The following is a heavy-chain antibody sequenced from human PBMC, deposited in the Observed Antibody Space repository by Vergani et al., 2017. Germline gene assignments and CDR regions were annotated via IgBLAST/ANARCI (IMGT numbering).Heavy chain of an antibody. CDR2: IFSSGTT. V-gene: IGHV4-61*10. CDR3: ARGSVALPLGAFDI. J-gene: IGHJ3*02. Sequence: QVQLQESGPGLVKPSQTLSLSCTVSGGSVRTSIGYYWTWIRQPAGKTLEWIGEIFSSGTTNYNPSLKSRVTISVDTSKNQFSLKLSSVTAADTAVYYCARGSVALPLGAFDIWGQGTMVTVSS. D-gene: IGHD3-16*01. CDR1: GGSVRTSIGYY.